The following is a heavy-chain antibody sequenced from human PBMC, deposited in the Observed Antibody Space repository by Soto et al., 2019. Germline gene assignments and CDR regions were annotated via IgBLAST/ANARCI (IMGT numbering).Heavy chain of an antibody. J-gene: IGHJ5*02. Sequence: TSETLSLTCTVSGVSFRSSDYYWGWIRQPPNKGLEWIGSMHYSGSTFYNPSLKSRVTISVDTSKNQFSLKLTSVTAADTAVYYCARPGYSSNWYWFDPWGQGTLVTVSS. CDR3: ARPGYSSNWYWFDP. V-gene: IGHV4-39*01. CDR2: MHYSGST. D-gene: IGHD6-13*01. CDR1: GVSFRSSDYY.